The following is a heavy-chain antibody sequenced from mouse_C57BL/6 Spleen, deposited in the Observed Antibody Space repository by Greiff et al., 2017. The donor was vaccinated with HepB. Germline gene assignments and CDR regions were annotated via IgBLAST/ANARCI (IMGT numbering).Heavy chain of an antibody. CDR3: AREGENYYGNYFYAMDY. V-gene: IGHV1-20*01. D-gene: IGHD2-1*01. CDR1: GYSFTGYF. CDR2: INPYNGDT. Sequence: DVKLQESGPELVKPGDSVKISCKASGYSFTGYFMNWVMQSHGKSLEWIGRINPYNGDTFYNQKFKGKATLTVDKSSSTAHMELRSLTSEDSAVYYCAREGENYYGNYFYAMDYWGQGTSVTVSS. J-gene: IGHJ4*01.